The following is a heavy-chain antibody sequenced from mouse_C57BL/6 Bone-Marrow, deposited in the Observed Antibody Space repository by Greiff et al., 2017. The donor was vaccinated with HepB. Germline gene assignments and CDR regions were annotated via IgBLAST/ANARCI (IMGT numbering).Heavy chain of an antibody. V-gene: IGHV1-81*01. Sequence: VQLQQSGAELARPGASVKLSCKASGYTFTSYGISWVKQRTGQGLEWIGEIYPRSGNTYYNEKFKGKATLTADKSSSTAYMELRSLTSEDSAVYFCARPPYYGNYVNYFDYWGQGTTLTVSS. D-gene: IGHD2-10*01. CDR2: IYPRSGNT. J-gene: IGHJ2*01. CDR1: GYTFTSYG. CDR3: ARPPYYGNYVNYFDY.